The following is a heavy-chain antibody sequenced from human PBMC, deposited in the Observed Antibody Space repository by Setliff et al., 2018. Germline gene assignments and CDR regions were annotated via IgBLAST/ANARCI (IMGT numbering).Heavy chain of an antibody. CDR3: ARALPLGFRSALIP. D-gene: IGHD3-16*02. CDR1: GGSISSSNW. Sequence: SETLSLTCAVSGGSISSSNWWSWVRQPPGKGLEWIGEIYHSGSTNYNPSLKSRVTISVDKSKNQFSLELSSVTAADTAVYYCARALPLGFRSALIPWGQGTLVTVSS. J-gene: IGHJ5*02. V-gene: IGHV4-4*02. CDR2: IYHSGST.